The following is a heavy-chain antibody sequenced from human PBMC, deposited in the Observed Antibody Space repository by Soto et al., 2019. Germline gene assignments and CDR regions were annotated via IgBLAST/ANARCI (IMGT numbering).Heavy chain of an antibody. CDR3: ARSRVRGGYYFDY. CDR2: INTDNGNT. Sequence: ASVKVSCKASGYTFTSYAIRWVRQAPGQSLEWMGWINTDNGNTYYSQKMQARVTITRDTSASTAYMELSRLRSEDTAVYYCARSRVRGGYYFDYWGQGALVTVSS. J-gene: IGHJ4*02. V-gene: IGHV1-3*04. CDR1: GYTFTSYA. D-gene: IGHD3-16*01.